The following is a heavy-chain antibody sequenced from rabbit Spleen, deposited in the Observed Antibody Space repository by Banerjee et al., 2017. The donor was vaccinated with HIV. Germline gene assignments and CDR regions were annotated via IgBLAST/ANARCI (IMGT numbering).Heavy chain of an antibody. D-gene: IGHD8-1*01. V-gene: IGHV1S47*01. Sequence: EESGGGLVQPEGSLTLTCTASGFDFSSNAMCWVRQAPGKGLEWIGYIDPVFGITYYANWVNGRFSISRENAQNTVFLQMTSLTAADTATYFCARDGAGGSYFALWGQGTLVTVS. CDR1: GFDFSSNA. CDR2: IDPVFGIT. CDR3: ARDGAGGSYFAL. J-gene: IGHJ3*01.